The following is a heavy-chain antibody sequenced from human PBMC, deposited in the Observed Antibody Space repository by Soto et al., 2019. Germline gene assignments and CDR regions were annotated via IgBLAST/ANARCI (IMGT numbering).Heavy chain of an antibody. J-gene: IGHJ4*02. CDR3: VRSMIIGVPLIGLDY. Sequence: GGSLSLSCEASGFTFRSYAMHWARQTPGKGLERVAVISYDGRNKHYADSVKGRFSLSRDNAKNMLYLQMDNVSSEDSAVYYCVRSMIIGVPLIGLDYCGQGSLVTVSS. V-gene: IGHV3-30*04. D-gene: IGHD3-22*01. CDR2: ISYDGRNK. CDR1: GFTFRSYA.